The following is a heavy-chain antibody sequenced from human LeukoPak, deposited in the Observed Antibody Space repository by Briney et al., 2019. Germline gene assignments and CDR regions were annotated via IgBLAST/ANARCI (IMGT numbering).Heavy chain of an antibody. CDR2: LSYTGKT. Sequence: SETLSLTCVVSGASVTTSHWNWIRQVPGKGLEWIGCLSYTGKTDYNPSLTSRVTISLDASKNQVFLKLTSLTAADTAVYYCARGLSIPGVAFDIWGQGTMVTVSS. V-gene: IGHV4-59*02. CDR3: ARGLSIPGVAFDI. CDR1: GASVTTSH. D-gene: IGHD2-2*01. J-gene: IGHJ3*02.